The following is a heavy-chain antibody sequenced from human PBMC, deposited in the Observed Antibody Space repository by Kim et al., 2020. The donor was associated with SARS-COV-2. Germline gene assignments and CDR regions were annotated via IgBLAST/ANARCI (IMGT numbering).Heavy chain of an antibody. Sequence: GGSLRLSCAASGFTFSSYGMHWVRQAPGKGLEWVAVISYDGSNKYYADSVKGRFTISRDNSKNTLYLQMNSLRAEDTAVYYCAKANGYSYGYAEFWGQGT. D-gene: IGHD5-18*01. V-gene: IGHV3-30*18. CDR2: ISYDGSNK. CDR1: GFTFSSYG. J-gene: IGHJ4*02. CDR3: AKANGYSYGYAEF.